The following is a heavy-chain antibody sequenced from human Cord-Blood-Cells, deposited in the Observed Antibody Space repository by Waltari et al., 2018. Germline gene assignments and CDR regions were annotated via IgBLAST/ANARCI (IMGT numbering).Heavy chain of an antibody. V-gene: IGHV1-69*01. D-gene: IGHD1-1*01. Sequence: QVPPVQSGAEAKTPGSPVKVSCKASGGTSSSYDTSWVPQAPGQGLEWMGGIIPIFGTANYAQKFQGRVTITADESTSTAYMELSSLRSEDTAVYYCARDRGVQLAYFDYWGQGTLVTVSS. CDR1: GGTSSSYD. J-gene: IGHJ4*02. CDR2: IIPIFGTA. CDR3: ARDRGVQLAYFDY.